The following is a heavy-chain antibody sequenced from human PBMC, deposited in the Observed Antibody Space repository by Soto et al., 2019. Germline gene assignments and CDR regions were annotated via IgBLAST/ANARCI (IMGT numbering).Heavy chain of an antibody. D-gene: IGHD3-10*01. J-gene: IGHJ4*02. Sequence: QVQLQESGPGLVEPSQTLSLTCSVSGGSISSDDCYWSWIRQHPGKGLEWIGNIFFSGNTYYNPSLKSRVSISVDTSKNQFSLRVTSVTAADTAVYYCASLRDSGTNFLFDHWGQGSLVTVSS. V-gene: IGHV4-31*03. CDR2: IFFSGNT. CDR1: GGSISSDDCY. CDR3: ASLRDSGTNFLFDH.